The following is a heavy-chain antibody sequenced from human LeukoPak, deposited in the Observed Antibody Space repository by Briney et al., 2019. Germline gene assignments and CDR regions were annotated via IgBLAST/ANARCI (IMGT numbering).Heavy chain of an antibody. Sequence: PGGSLRLSCAASGFTFSSYGMHWVRQAPGKGLEWVAVISYDGSNKYYADSVKGRFTISRDNSKNTLYLQMNSLRAEDTAVYYCAKEEAWGDILTGHYGMDVWGQGTTVTVSS. CDR1: GFTFSSYG. D-gene: IGHD3-9*01. CDR3: AKEEAWGDILTGHYGMDV. J-gene: IGHJ6*02. V-gene: IGHV3-30*18. CDR2: ISYDGSNK.